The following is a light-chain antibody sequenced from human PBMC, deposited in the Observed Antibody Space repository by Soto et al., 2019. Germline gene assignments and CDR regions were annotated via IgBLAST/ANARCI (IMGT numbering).Light chain of an antibody. V-gene: IGKV1-5*03. CDR3: QQYHVFSWT. CDR2: KAS. Sequence: DIQLTQSPSTLSASVGDRVTVTCRASQSIITWLAWYQQKPGEPPKLLIYKASTLHTGVPSRFSGSGSGTEFTLTINNLQPDDSATYYCQQYHVFSWTFGQGTKLEIE. CDR1: QSIITW. J-gene: IGKJ1*01.